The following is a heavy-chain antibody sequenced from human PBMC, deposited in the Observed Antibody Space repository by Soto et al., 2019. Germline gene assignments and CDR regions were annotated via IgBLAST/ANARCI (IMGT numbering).Heavy chain of an antibody. V-gene: IGHV3-43*01. D-gene: IGHD3-10*01. CDR3: AKLDPFGFDY. CDR1: GFTFDDYT. CDR2: ISWDGGST. J-gene: IGHJ4*02. Sequence: PGGSLRLSCAASGFTFDDYTMHWVRQAPGKGLEWVSLISWDGGSTYYADSVKGRSTISRDNSKNSLYLQMNSLRTEDTALYYCAKLDPFGFDYWGQGTLVTVSS.